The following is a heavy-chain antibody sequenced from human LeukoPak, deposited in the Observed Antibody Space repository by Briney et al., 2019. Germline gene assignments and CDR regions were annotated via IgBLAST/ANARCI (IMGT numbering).Heavy chain of an antibody. Sequence: GGSLRLSCEGSAFIFSGHWMNWVRQTPGKGLEWVASIKEDGSERQYVDSVKGRFSISRDNTKGSLFLQLNSLRAEDTAVYYCARGFVAPGRFDPWGQGTLVTVSS. CDR1: AFIFSGHW. CDR2: IKEDGSER. D-gene: IGHD2-21*01. J-gene: IGHJ5*02. V-gene: IGHV3-7*03. CDR3: ARGFVAPGRFDP.